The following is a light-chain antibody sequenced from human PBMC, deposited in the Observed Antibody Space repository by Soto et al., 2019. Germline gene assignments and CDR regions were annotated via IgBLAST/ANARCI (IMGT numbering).Light chain of an antibody. Sequence: EIVLTPSPGTLSLSPGERVTLSCRASQSVSSTYLAWYQQKPGQAPRLLIYGASSRATRIPDRFSGSGSGTDFTLTISRLEPEDFAVYYCQQFGSSPLYTIGQGTKVEIK. J-gene: IGKJ2*01. CDR1: QSVSSTY. V-gene: IGKV3-20*01. CDR2: GAS. CDR3: QQFGSSPLYT.